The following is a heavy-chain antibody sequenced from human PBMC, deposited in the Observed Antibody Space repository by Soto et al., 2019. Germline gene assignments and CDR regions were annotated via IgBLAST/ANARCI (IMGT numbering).Heavy chain of an antibody. CDR3: AGIAVAGTNFDY. Sequence: QVQLVQSGAEVKKPGSSVKVSCKASGGTFSSYTISWVRQAPGQGLEWMGRIIPILGIANYAQKFQGRVTITADKCTSTAYMELSSLRSEDTAVYYCAGIAVAGTNFDYWGQGTLVTVSS. V-gene: IGHV1-69*02. D-gene: IGHD6-19*01. CDR1: GGTFSSYT. CDR2: IIPILGIA. J-gene: IGHJ4*02.